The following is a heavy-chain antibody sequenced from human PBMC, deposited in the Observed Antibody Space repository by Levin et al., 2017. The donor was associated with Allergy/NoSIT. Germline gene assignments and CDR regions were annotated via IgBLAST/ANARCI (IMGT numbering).Heavy chain of an antibody. CDR3: ARGETMIAPY. V-gene: IGHV3-21*01. D-gene: IGHD3-22*01. CDR1: GFTFSSYS. J-gene: IGHJ4*02. Sequence: LSLTCAASGFTFSSYSMNWVRQAPGKGLEWVSSISSSSSYIYYADSVKGRFTISRDNAKNSLYLQMNSLRAEDTAVYYCARGETMIAPYWGQGTLVTVSS. CDR2: ISSSSSYI.